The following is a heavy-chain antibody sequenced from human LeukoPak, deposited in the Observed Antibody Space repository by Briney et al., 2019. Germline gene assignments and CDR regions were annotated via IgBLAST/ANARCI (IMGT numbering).Heavy chain of an antibody. CDR2: IYANGNT. CDR3: AKDLGPARHHAFDI. D-gene: IGHD6-25*01. V-gene: IGHV3-53*01. CDR1: GFTVSDNY. J-gene: IGHJ3*02. Sequence: PGGSLRLSCAVSGFTVSDNYITWVRQAPGKGLEWVSVIYANGNTCYGDSMQGRLTISRDKSKNTVFLQMNSLRAEDTAVYYCAKDLGPARHHAFDIWGQGTMVTVSS.